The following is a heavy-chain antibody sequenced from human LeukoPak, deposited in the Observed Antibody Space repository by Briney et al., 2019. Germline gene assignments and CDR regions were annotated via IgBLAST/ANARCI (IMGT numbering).Heavy chain of an antibody. J-gene: IGHJ6*03. Sequence: GASVKVSCKASGYTFTSYDINWVRQATGQGLEWMGWMNPNSGNTGYAQKFQGRVTMTRNTSISTAYMELSSLRSEDTAVYYCARGVLPTYYYYYYYMDVWGKGTTVTISS. CDR1: GYTFTSYD. V-gene: IGHV1-8*01. CDR2: MNPNSGNT. D-gene: IGHD2-2*01. CDR3: ARGVLPTYYYYYYYMDV.